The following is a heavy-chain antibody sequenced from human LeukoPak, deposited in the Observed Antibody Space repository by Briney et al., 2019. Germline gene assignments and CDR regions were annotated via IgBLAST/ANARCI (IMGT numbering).Heavy chain of an antibody. J-gene: IGHJ3*02. CDR3: ARSGGYRYYYGSGSSPQDAFDI. CDR2: IYYSGST. V-gene: IGHV4-59*01. CDR1: GGSXXXFY. D-gene: IGHD3-10*01. Sequence: GGSXXXFYWSWIRQPPGKGLEWIGYIYYSGSTNYNPSLKSRVTISVDTSKNQFSLKLSSVTAADTAVYYCARSGGYRYYYGSGSSPQDAFDIWGQGTMVTVSS.